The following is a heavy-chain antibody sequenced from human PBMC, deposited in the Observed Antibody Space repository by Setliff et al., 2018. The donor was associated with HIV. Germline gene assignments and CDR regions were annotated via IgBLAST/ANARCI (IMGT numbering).Heavy chain of an antibody. V-gene: IGHV4-39*07. CDR3: ARDGYSSSWYVISGSFDY. CDR2: VYYSGST. J-gene: IGHJ4*02. Sequence: SETLSLTCIVSGGSISSSSYYWGWVRQPPGKGLEWIGTVYYSGSTYYNPSLKSRVTISVDTSENQFSLKLSSVTAADTAVYYCARDGYSSSWYVISGSFDYWGQGILVTVSS. CDR1: GGSISSSSYY. D-gene: IGHD6-13*01.